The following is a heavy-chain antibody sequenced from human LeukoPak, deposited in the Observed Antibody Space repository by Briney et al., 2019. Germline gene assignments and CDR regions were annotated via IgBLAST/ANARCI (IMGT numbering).Heavy chain of an antibody. CDR1: GFTFSTYW. Sequence: GGSLRLSCAVSGFTFSTYWMAWVRQAPGKGLEWVANMKYDGSTKHYADSVKGRFTISRDNAKNSLYLQMNSLRAEDTAVYYCARGQVGALDFWGLGSLVTVSS. CDR3: ARGQVGALDF. J-gene: IGHJ4*02. V-gene: IGHV3-7*01. CDR2: MKYDGSTK. D-gene: IGHD3-16*01.